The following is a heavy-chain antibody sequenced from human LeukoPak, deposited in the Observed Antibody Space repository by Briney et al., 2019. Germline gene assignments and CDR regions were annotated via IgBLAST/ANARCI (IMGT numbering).Heavy chain of an antibody. Sequence: PGRSLRLSCAASGFTFSSYGMHWVRQAPGKGLEWVAVISYDGSNKYYAESVKGRFTISRDNSKNTLYMQMNRLRAEDTAVYYCAMRYGDYVVNWGQGTLVTVSS. V-gene: IGHV3-30*03. CDR1: GFTFSSYG. CDR3: AMRYGDYVVN. J-gene: IGHJ4*02. D-gene: IGHD4-17*01. CDR2: ISYDGSNK.